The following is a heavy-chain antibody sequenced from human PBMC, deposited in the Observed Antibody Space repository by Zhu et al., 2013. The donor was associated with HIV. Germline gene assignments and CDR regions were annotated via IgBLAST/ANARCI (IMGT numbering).Heavy chain of an antibody. CDR3: ARKYYGSGSYYNRENWFDP. D-gene: IGHD3-10*01. J-gene: IGHJ5*02. V-gene: IGHV1-8*01. Sequence: QVQLVQSGAEVKKPGASVKVSCKASGYSFTTYDINWVRQATGQGLEWMGWMNPNSGNTGYAQKFQGRVTMTRNTSISTAYMELSSLRSEDTAVYYCARKYYGSGSYYNRENWFDPGAREPWSPSPQ. CDR1: GYSFTTYD. CDR2: MNPNSGNT.